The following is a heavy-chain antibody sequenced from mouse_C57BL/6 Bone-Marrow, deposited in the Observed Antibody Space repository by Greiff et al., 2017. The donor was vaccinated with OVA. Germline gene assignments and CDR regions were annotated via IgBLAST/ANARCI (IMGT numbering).Heavy chain of an antibody. J-gene: IGHJ3*01. CDR3: AGDYYVSSCERFAY. D-gene: IGHD1-1*01. CDR2: IHPTSGST. CDR1: GYTFTSYW. V-gene: IGHV1-64*01. Sequence: VQLQQPGAELVKPGASVKLSCKASGYTFTSYWMHWVKQRPGQGLEWIGMIHPTSGSTNYNEKFKSKATLTVDKSSSTAYMQLSSRTAEDSAVYYCAGDYYVSSCERFAYWGQGTLVTVSA.